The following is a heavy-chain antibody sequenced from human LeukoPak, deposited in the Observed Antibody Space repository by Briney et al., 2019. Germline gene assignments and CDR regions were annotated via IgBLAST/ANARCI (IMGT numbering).Heavy chain of an antibody. CDR2: ISWNSGII. V-gene: IGHV3-9*01. J-gene: IGHJ2*01. CDR3: AKGYIIAGRQWYLDL. Sequence: TGGSLRLSCVASEFTFDDYGMFWVRQTPGKGLEWVSAISWNSGIIAYADSVKGRFTIFRDNAKDSLYLQMNSLRAEDAAVYYCAKGYIIAGRQWYLDLWGRGTLVGVSS. CDR1: EFTFDDYG. D-gene: IGHD6-13*01.